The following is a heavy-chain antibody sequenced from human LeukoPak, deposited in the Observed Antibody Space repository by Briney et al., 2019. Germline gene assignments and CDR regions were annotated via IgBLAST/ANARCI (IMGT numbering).Heavy chain of an antibody. Sequence: GESLKISCEGSGYNFPTYWIAWVRQVPGKGLELMGTIYPGDSDTRYSPSFQGQVTISADKSISTAYLQWSSLKASDTAMYYCARRRTVTTAFDYWGQGTLVTVSS. CDR1: GYNFPTYW. J-gene: IGHJ4*02. V-gene: IGHV5-51*01. CDR2: IYPGDSDT. D-gene: IGHD4-17*01. CDR3: ARRRTVTTAFDY.